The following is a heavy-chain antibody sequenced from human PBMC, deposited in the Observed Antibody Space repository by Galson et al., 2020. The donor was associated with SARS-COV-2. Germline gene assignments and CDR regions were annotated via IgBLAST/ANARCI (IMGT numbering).Heavy chain of an antibody. CDR1: GYSFTDNW. V-gene: IGHV5-51*01. CDR2: IYPTDSDT. J-gene: IGHJ3*02. Sequence: GESLKISCKGSGYSFTDNWIGWVRQTPGKGLEWMGVIYPTDSDTRYSPSFRGQVTISADKSISTAFLQWSSLKASDTAIYYCARRISMSYDYWCGYYAFDIWGQGTKVTVSS. CDR3: ARRISMSYDYWCGYYAFDI. D-gene: IGHD3-3*01.